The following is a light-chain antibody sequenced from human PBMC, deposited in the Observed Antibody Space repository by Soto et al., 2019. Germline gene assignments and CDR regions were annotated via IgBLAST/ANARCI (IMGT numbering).Light chain of an antibody. CDR2: AAS. V-gene: IGKV1-5*01. CDR1: QSVNGW. J-gene: IGKJ1*01. Sequence: DIQMTKSPSTLSASVGDRVTITCRASQSVNGWLAWYQQKPGKAPKLLIYAASNLESGVPSRFSGSGSGTEFTLTISSLQPDDFATYYCQHYNSNPWTFGQGTKVEIK. CDR3: QHYNSNPWT.